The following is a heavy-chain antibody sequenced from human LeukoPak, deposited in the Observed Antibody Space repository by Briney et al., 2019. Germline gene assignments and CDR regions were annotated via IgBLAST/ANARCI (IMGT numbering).Heavy chain of an antibody. D-gene: IGHD1-26*01. CDR1: GLIFSKYA. Sequence: GGSLRLSCAASGLIFSKYAMHWVRQAPGKGLEWVTVISYDESNKYYADSVKGRFTISRDNSKNTLYLQVNSLRADDTAVYYCAKKEGGFDHWGQGALVTVSS. J-gene: IGHJ4*02. CDR2: ISYDESNK. V-gene: IGHV3-30-3*02. CDR3: AKKEGGFDH.